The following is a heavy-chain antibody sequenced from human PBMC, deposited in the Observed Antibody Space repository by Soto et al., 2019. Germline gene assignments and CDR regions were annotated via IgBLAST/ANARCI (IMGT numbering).Heavy chain of an antibody. CDR1: GYTFTSYY. V-gene: IGHV1-46*01. Sequence: ASVKVSCKASGYTFTSYYMHRVRQAPGQGLEWMGIINPSGGSTSYAQKFQGRVTMTRDTSTSTVYMELSSLRSEDTAVYYCARVNCTNVVCYRLNRAPWTPSYYYYGMDVWGQGTTVTVSS. J-gene: IGHJ6*02. CDR3: ARVNCTNVVCYRLNRAPWTPSYYYYGMDV. CDR2: INPSGGST. D-gene: IGHD2-8*01.